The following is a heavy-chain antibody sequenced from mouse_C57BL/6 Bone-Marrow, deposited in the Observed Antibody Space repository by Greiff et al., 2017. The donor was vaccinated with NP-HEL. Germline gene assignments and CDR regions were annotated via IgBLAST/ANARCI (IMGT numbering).Heavy chain of an antibody. CDR3: ARGLGLFAY. Sequence: QVQLQQPGAELVMPGASVKLSCKASGYTFTSYWMHWVKQRPGQGLEWIGEIDPSDSYTNYNQKFKGKSTLTVDKSSSTAYMQLSSLTSEDSAVYYCARGLGLFAYWGQGTPVTVSA. CDR2: IDPSDSYT. CDR1: GYTFTSYW. V-gene: IGHV1-69*01. D-gene: IGHD4-1*01. J-gene: IGHJ3*01.